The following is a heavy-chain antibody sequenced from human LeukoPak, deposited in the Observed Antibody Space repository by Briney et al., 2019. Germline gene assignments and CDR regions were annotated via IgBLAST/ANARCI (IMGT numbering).Heavy chain of an antibody. CDR1: GYTFISYY. CDR3: GIAAAGNYPIDY. J-gene: IGHJ4*02. Sequence: ASVKVSCKASGYTFISYYMHWVRQAPGQGLERMGIINPSGGSTRYAQKFQGRVTMTRDTSTNTVYMELSSLRSEDTAVYYCGIAAAGNYPIDYWGQGTLVTVSS. CDR2: INPSGGST. D-gene: IGHD6-13*01. V-gene: IGHV1-46*01.